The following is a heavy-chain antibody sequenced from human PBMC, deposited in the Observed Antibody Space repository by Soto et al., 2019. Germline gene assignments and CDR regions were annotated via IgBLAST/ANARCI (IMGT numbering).Heavy chain of an antibody. V-gene: IGHV1-2*04. D-gene: IGHD6-13*01. J-gene: IGHJ6*02. CDR1: GYTFTGYY. CDR2: INPNSGGT. CDR3: ARSGIAAAGTYYYYYYGMDV. Sequence: GASVKVSCKASGYTFTGYYMHWVRQAPGQGLELMGWINPNSGGTNYAQKFQGWVTMTRDTSISTAYMELSRLRSDDTAVYYCARSGIAAAGTYYYYYYGMDVWGQGTTVTVSS.